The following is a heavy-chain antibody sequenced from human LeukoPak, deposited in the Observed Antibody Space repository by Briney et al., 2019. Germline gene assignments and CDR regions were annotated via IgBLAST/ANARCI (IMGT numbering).Heavy chain of an antibody. D-gene: IGHD5-12*01. Sequence: SETLSLTCTVSGGSISSYYWGWIRQPPGKGLEWIGSIYYSGSTYYNPSLKSRVTISVDTSKNQFSLKLSSVTAADTAVYYCARGYSGYDREYYFDYWGQGTLVTVSS. CDR3: ARGYSGYDREYYFDY. V-gene: IGHV4-39*07. CDR1: GGSISSYY. CDR2: IYYSGST. J-gene: IGHJ4*02.